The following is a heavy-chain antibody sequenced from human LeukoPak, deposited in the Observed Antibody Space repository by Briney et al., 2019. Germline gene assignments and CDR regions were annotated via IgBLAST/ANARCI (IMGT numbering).Heavy chain of an antibody. Sequence: ASVKVSCKASGYTFVNYDINWMRQATGQGPEGMGWMNPESGGTGYAQKFQGRVTMTRDNSITTAYMELSGLRLEDTAVYFCTRAIRHQLLSDFWGQGTLVTVSS. D-gene: IGHD5-12*01. CDR2: MNPESGGT. J-gene: IGHJ4*02. CDR1: GYTFVNYD. CDR3: TRAIRHQLLSDF. V-gene: IGHV1-8*01.